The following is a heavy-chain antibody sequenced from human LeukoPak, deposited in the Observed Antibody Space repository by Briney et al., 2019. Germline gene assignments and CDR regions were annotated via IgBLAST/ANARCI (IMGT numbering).Heavy chain of an antibody. V-gene: IGHV3-48*01. D-gene: IGHD3-10*01. CDR3: ARDWFYGSGSDYNPNWFDP. CDR1: GFTFSSYS. J-gene: IGHJ5*02. CDR2: ISSSSSTI. Sequence: GGSLRLSCAASGFTFSSYSMNWVRQAPGKGLEWVSYISSSSSTIYYADSVKGRFTISRDNSNNTLHLQMNSVRAEDTAVYYCARDWFYGSGSDYNPNWFDPWGQGTPVTVSS.